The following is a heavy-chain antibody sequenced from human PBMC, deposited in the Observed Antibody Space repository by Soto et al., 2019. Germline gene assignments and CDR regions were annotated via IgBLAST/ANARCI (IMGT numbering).Heavy chain of an antibody. CDR1: GFTFSSYS. D-gene: IGHD1-26*01. CDR3: ARVGWELLVDYFDY. V-gene: IGHV3-48*01. CDR2: ISSSSSTI. Sequence: EVQLVESGGDLVQPGGSLRLSCAASGFTFSSYSMNWVRQAPGKGLEWVSYISSSSSTIYYADSVKGRFTISRDNAKNSLYLQMNSLRAEDTAVYYCARVGWELLVDYFDYWGQGTLVTVSS. J-gene: IGHJ4*02.